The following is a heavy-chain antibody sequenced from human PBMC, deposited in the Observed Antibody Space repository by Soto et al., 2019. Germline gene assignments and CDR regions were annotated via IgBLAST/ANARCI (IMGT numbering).Heavy chain of an antibody. CDR3: ARTQKVAATCPGY. Sequence: SVKVSCKASGFTFTNSAVQWVRQARRQRLEWIGWIVVGSGNTNYAQKFQERVTITRDMSTSTAYMELSSLRSEDTAVYYCARTQKVAATCPGYWGQGTLVTVSS. CDR2: IVVGSGNT. V-gene: IGHV1-58*01. J-gene: IGHJ4*02. CDR1: GFTFTNSA. D-gene: IGHD1-26*01.